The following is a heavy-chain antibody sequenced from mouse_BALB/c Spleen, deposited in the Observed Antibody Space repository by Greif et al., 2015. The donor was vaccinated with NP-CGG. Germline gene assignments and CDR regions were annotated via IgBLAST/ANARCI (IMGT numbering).Heavy chain of an antibody. CDR1: GFTFTDYY. J-gene: IGHJ1*01. V-gene: IGHV7-3*02. Sequence: EVKLMESGGGLVQPGGSLRLSCATSGFTFTDYYMSWVRQPPGKALEWLGFIRNKANGYTTEYSASVKGRFTISRDNSQSILYLQMNPLRAEDSAIYYCASLYYGNYGWYFDVWGAGTTVTVSS. CDR2: IRNKANGYTT. D-gene: IGHD2-1*01. CDR3: ASLYYGNYGWYFDV.